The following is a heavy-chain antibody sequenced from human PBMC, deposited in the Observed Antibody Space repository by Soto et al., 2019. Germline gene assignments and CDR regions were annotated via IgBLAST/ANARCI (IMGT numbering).Heavy chain of an antibody. V-gene: IGHV1-2*02. Sequence: ASVKVSCKASGYTFTGYYMHWVRQVPGQGLEWMGWINPKSDDTNYAQKFQGRVTMTRDTSISTAYMELSRLSSDDTAVYYCARDPSRRNWFDPWGQGTLVKVS. CDR3: ARDPSRRNWFDP. J-gene: IGHJ5*02. D-gene: IGHD2-2*01. CDR1: GYTFTGYY. CDR2: INPKSDDT.